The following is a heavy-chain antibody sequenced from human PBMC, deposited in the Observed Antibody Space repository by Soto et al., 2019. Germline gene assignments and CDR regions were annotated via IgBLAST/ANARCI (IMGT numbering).Heavy chain of an antibody. CDR3: AKSTIFGVVDYYYYGMDV. CDR1: GFTFSSYA. Sequence: GGSLRLSCAASGFTFSSYAMSWVRQAPGKGLEWVSAISGSGGSTYYADSVKGRFTISRDNSKNTLYLQMNSLRAEDTAVYYCAKSTIFGVVDYYYYGMDVWGQGTTVTVSS. V-gene: IGHV3-23*01. D-gene: IGHD3-3*01. J-gene: IGHJ6*02. CDR2: ISGSGGST.